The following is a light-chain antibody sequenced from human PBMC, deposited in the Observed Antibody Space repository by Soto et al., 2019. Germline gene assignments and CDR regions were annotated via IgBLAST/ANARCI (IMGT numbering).Light chain of an antibody. CDR1: SSDVGGYNY. CDR2: EVS. V-gene: IGLV2-14*01. CDR3: SSFTSTNTWV. J-gene: IGLJ3*02. Sequence: QSALTQPASVSGSPGQSITISCTGTSSDVGGYNYVSWYQQHPGKAPKLLIYEVSNRPSGVSDRFSVSKSGNTASLTISGLQVDDEADYYCSSFTSTNTWVFGGGTKLTVL.